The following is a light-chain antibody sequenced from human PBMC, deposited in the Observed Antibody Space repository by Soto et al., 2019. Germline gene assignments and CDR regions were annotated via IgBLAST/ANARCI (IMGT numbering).Light chain of an antibody. CDR3: QHSYSPPWT. Sequence: DIQMTQSPSSLSASVGDRVTITCRASQYISTHFNWYQQKPGQAPELLIYAASSLQSGVPSRFSGSGSGTDFTLTISSLQPEDSATYYCQHSYSPPWTFGPGTKVDIK. CDR2: AAS. J-gene: IGKJ3*01. V-gene: IGKV1-39*01. CDR1: QYISTH.